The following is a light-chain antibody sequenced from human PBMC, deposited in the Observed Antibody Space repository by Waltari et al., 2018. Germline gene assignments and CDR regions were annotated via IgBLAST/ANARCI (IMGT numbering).Light chain of an antibody. J-gene: IGKJ1*01. V-gene: IGKV1-5*01. Sequence: DIQMTQSPSTLSASVGDRVTFTCRASESIGTSLAWYQQKSGKAPKLLIYHASTLEGGVPPRFSGSGSGTDFTLTISSLQPDDFATYFCQQYYTYSLWAFGQGTKVETK. CDR2: HAS. CDR1: ESIGTS. CDR3: QQYYTYSLWA.